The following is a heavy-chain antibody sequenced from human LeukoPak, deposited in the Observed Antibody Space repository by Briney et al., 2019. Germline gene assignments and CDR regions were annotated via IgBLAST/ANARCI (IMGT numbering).Heavy chain of an antibody. D-gene: IGHD2-15*01. V-gene: IGHV3-11*01. J-gene: IGHJ4*02. CDR2: ISSRGRTI. CDR1: GFTFSDYY. CDR3: AKESRSWWLPPLGNDY. Sequence: PGGSLRLSRAASGFTFSDYYMSWIRQAPGKGLEWVSHISSRGRTIYYADSVRGRFTISRDNAKNSLYLQMTSLRVEDTAFYYCAKESRSWWLPPLGNDYWGQGTLVTVSS.